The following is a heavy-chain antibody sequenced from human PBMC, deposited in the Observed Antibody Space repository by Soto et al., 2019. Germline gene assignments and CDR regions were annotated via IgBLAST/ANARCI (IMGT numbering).Heavy chain of an antibody. CDR2: IYHSGST. D-gene: IGHD4-17*01. Sequence: SDTLSLTCAVSGYSISSGYYWGWIRQPPGKGLEWIGSIYHSGSTYYNPSLKSRVTISVDTSKNQFSLKLSSVTAADTAVYYCASSFVTTTASWGQGTLVTVSS. J-gene: IGHJ4*02. CDR3: ASSFVTTTAS. V-gene: IGHV4-38-2*01. CDR1: GYSISSGYY.